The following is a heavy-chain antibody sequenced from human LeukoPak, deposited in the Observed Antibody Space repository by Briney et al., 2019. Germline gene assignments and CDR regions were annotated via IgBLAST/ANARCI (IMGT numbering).Heavy chain of an antibody. CDR2: ISAHSGNT. CDR1: GYMFTTYG. Sequence: AAVKVSCKTSGYMFTTYGITWVRQAPGQGLQWMGWISAHSGNTKYAEKFQGRVTLTTDTSTSTGYLELGSLTSDDTAAYYCARDLSSGGWTLEFDYWGQGTLVTVSS. V-gene: IGHV1-18*04. CDR3: ARDLSSGGWTLEFDY. D-gene: IGHD6-25*01. J-gene: IGHJ4*02.